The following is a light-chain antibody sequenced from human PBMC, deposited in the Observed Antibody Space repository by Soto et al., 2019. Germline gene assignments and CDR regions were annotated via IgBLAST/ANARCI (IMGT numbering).Light chain of an antibody. CDR3: QQYKHWPRT. CDR1: QSLSTN. V-gene: IGKV3-15*01. J-gene: IGKJ1*01. CDR2: DAS. Sequence: ETVLTQSPATLSVSPGERATLSCRASQSLSTNLAWYQHKPGQAPRLLIYDASTTATDIPARFSGSGSGTEFTLTISSLQSEDFAVYYCQQYKHWPRTFGQGTKVEVK.